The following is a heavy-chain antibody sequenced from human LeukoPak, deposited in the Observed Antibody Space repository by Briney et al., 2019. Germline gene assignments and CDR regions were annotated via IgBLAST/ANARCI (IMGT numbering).Heavy chain of an antibody. D-gene: IGHD1-1*01. CDR1: GFTFSSYG. CDR3: AKDGVPNFHDY. V-gene: IGHV3-30*18. J-gene: IGHJ4*02. CDR2: ISYDGSNK. Sequence: QTGGSLRLSCAASGFTFSSYGMHWVRQAPGKGLEWVAVISYDGSNKYYADSVKGRFTISRDNSKNTLYLQMNSLRAEDTAVYYCAKDGVPNFHDYWGQGTLVTVSS.